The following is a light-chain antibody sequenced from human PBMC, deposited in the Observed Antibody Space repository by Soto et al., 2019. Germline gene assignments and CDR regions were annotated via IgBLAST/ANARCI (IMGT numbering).Light chain of an antibody. CDR3: VAWDDNLSSRV. Sequence: QSVLTQPPSASGTPGQRVTVSCSGSSSNIGSNTVNWYQQLPGTAPKLLIYSNTQRPSGVPDRFSGSKSGTSASLVITGLRPEDEADYYCVAWDDNLSSRVFGGGTKVTVL. CDR1: SSNIGSNT. CDR2: SNT. J-gene: IGLJ3*02. V-gene: IGLV1-44*01.